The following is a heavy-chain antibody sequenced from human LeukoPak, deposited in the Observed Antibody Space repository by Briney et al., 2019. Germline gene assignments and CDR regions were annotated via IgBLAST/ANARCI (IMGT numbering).Heavy chain of an antibody. V-gene: IGHV1-8*03. CDR3: ARRTIAARRFDY. CDR1: GYTFTSYD. CDR2: MNPNSGNT. J-gene: IGHJ4*02. Sequence: ASVKVSCKASGYTFTSYDINWVRQATGQGLEWMGWMNPNSGNTGYAQKFQGRVTITRNTSISTAYMELSSLRSEDTAVYYCARRTIAARRFDYWAREPWSPSPQ. D-gene: IGHD6-6*01.